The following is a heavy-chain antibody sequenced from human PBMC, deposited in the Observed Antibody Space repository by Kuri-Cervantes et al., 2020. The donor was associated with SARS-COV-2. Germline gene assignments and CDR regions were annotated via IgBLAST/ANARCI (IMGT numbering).Heavy chain of an antibody. Sequence: SGPTLVKPTQTLTLTCTFSGFSLTTSGMCVAWIRQPPGKALEWLAHIFSNDEKSYSTSLKSRLTISKDTSKSQVVLTMTNMNPVDTATYYCARIPQLLYDWFDPWGQGTLVTVSS. J-gene: IGHJ5*02. D-gene: IGHD2-2*02. V-gene: IGHV2-26*01. CDR2: IFSNDEK. CDR3: ARIPQLLYDWFDP. CDR1: GFSLTTSGMC.